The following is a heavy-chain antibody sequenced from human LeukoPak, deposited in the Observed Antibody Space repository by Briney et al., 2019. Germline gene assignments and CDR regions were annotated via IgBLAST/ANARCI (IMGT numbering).Heavy chain of an antibody. J-gene: IGHJ4*02. CDR3: ARGLDGSLRSYFDY. V-gene: IGHV3-21*01. D-gene: IGHD5-24*01. CDR1: GFTFSSYS. CDR2: ISSSSSYI. Sequence: PGGSLRLSCAASGFTFSSYSMSWVRQAPGKGLEWVSSISSSSSYIYYADSVKGRFTISRDNAKNSLYLQMNSLRAEDTAVYYCARGLDGSLRSYFDYWGQGTLVTVSS.